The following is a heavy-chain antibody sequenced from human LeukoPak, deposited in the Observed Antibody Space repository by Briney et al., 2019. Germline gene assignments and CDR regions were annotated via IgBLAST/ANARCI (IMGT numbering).Heavy chain of an antibody. Sequence: GGSLRLSCAASGFTFSSYWMSWVRQAPGKGLEWVSSIDSSGGYMFYADSVKGRFIISRDNAKDSLYLQMNSLRVEDTAVYYCLRGDRRDYWGQGTLVTVSS. CDR3: LRGDRRDY. CDR1: GFTFSSYW. J-gene: IGHJ4*02. CDR2: IDSSGGYM. V-gene: IGHV3-21*06.